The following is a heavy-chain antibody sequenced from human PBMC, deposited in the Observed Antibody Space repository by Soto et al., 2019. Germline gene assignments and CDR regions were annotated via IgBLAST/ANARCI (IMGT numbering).Heavy chain of an antibody. J-gene: IGHJ1*01. CDR1: GFSFDSYW. CDR3: ARGPRASSGGTGAY. V-gene: IGHV3-74*01. D-gene: IGHD2-2*01. CDR2: IDYDGTTT. Sequence: EVQLVESGGGLVQPGGSLRLSCAASGFSFDSYWMHWVRQAPGQGPVWVSRIDYDGTTTNYADSVKGRFTISRDKAKNTLYLQMNSLRTEDTAVDYWARGPRASSGGTGAYWGQGTLVTVSS.